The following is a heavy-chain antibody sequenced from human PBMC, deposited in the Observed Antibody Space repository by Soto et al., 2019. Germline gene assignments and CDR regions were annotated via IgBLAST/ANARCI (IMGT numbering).Heavy chain of an antibody. CDR3: ARRNVRTTGTTASSFDY. V-gene: IGHV4-39*01. D-gene: IGHD1-7*01. J-gene: IGHJ4*02. CDR1: GGSISSSSYY. Sequence: QLQLQESGPGLVKPSETLSLTCTVSGGSISSSSYYWGWIRQPPGKGLEWIGSIYYSGSTYYNPSLKRRVTISVDTSKNQFSLKLSSVTAADTAVYYCARRNVRTTGTTASSFDYWGQGTLVTVSS. CDR2: IYYSGST.